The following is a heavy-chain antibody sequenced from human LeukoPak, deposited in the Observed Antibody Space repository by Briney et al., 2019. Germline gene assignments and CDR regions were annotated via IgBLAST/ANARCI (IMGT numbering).Heavy chain of an antibody. Sequence: PGGSLRLSCAASGFTFSSYSMNWVRQAPGEGLEWVSSISSSSSYIYYADSVKGRFTISRDNAKNSLYLQMNSLRAEDTAVYYCAIFPLGDWLLSLDYWGQGTLVTVSS. D-gene: IGHD3/OR15-3a*01. CDR1: GFTFSSYS. V-gene: IGHV3-21*01. CDR2: ISSSSSYI. CDR3: AIFPLGDWLLSLDY. J-gene: IGHJ4*02.